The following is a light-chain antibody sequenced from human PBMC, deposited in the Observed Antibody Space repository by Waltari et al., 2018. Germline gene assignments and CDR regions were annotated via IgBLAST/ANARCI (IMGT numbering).Light chain of an antibody. J-gene: IGKJ2*01. CDR2: SIS. Sequence: DIQMTQSPSSLSASVGDRVSITCRASQSISTYINGYQQKPGRAPKLLIDSISRLQSGVPSRFSGSGSGADFTLTISSLHPEDFATYYCQQNFRFPYTFGQGTKLEIK. V-gene: IGKV1-39*01. CDR3: QQNFRFPYT. CDR1: QSISTY.